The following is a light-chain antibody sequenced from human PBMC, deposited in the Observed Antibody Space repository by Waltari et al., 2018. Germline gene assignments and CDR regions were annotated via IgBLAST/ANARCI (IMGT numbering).Light chain of an antibody. J-gene: IGLJ3*02. V-gene: IGLV1-47*01. CDR2: KDY. Sequence: QSVLTQPPSASGAPGQEVSISCSGGSTTITNYVFWYHQFPGTAPKLIVYKDYERPPGVPDRFYASKSGTSASLAISGLRSDDEADYYCATWDDSLNGWVFGGGTKLTVL. CDR1: STTITNY. CDR3: ATWDDSLNGWV.